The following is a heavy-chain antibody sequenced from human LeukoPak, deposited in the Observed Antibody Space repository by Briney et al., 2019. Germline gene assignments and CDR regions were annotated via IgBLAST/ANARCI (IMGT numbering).Heavy chain of an antibody. D-gene: IGHD1-26*01. CDR3: AKDLSGSYDFDY. CDR1: GFTFSSYG. V-gene: IGHV3-30*18. Sequence: GGSLRLSCAASGFTFSSYGMHWVRQAPGKGLEWVAVISYDGSNKYYADSVKGRFTTSRDNSKNTLYLQMNSLRAEDTAVYYCAKDLSGSYDFDYWGQGTLVTVSS. J-gene: IGHJ4*02. CDR2: ISYDGSNK.